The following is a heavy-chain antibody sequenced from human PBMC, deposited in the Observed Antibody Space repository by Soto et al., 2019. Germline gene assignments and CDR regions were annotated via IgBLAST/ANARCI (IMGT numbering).Heavy chain of an antibody. J-gene: IGHJ4*02. CDR3: ARVSDY. V-gene: IGHV4-34*01. CDR1: GGSFIDYS. Sequence: QVLLQQWGAGRLKPSETLSLTCAVYGGSFIDYSWGWIRQSPGTGLEWIGEINHSGSANYNPSLKSRVTISGDTSKNQFSLKLYSVTAADAAVYYCARVSDYWSQGTLVTVSS. CDR2: INHSGSA.